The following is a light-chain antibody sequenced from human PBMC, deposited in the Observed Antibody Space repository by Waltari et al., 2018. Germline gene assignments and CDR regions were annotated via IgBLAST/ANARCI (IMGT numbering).Light chain of an antibody. Sequence: SYVLTQPPSASVAPGKTARITFWGYNVGSKSVHLYQQKPGQAPLLVVYDDSARPSGIPDRYSASNSGNTATLTISRVENGDEADYYCQVWDTTSDRVVFGGGTKLTVL. J-gene: IGLJ2*01. CDR1: NVGSKS. CDR2: DDS. V-gene: IGLV3-21*03. CDR3: QVWDTTSDRVV.